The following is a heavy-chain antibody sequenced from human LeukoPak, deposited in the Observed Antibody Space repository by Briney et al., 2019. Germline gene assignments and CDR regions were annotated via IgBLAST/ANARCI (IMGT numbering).Heavy chain of an antibody. CDR1: GFTFSGSV. D-gene: IGHD3-22*01. Sequence: GGSLTLSCAASGFTFSGSVMHWVRQPAGKGLEWVSAISGSGGSTYYADSVKGRFTISRDNSKNSLYLQMNSLRDEATAVYYCAQDSWIEVDAFDIWGQGTLVTVSS. CDR2: ISGSGGST. CDR3: AQDSWIEVDAFDI. J-gene: IGHJ4*02. V-gene: IGHV3-23*01.